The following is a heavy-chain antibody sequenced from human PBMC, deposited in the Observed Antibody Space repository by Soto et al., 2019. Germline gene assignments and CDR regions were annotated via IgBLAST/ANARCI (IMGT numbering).Heavy chain of an antibody. CDR3: ARSPITMVRGVILRSFDY. D-gene: IGHD3-10*01. Sequence: SETLSLTCAVSSGSISSSNWWGWVRQPPGKGLEWIGEIYHSGSTNYNPSLKSRVTISVDKSKNQFSLKLSSVTAADTAVYYCARSPITMVRGVILRSFDYWGQGTLVTVSS. CDR2: IYHSGST. V-gene: IGHV4-4*02. CDR1: SGSISSSNW. J-gene: IGHJ4*02.